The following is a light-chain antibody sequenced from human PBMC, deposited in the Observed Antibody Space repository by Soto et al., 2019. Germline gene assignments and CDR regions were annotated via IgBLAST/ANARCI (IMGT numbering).Light chain of an antibody. CDR1: QSISNY. CDR2: AAS. Sequence: DIQMTQSPSSLSASVGDRVTISCRASQSISNYLNWYQQTPGKAPKLLIYAASSLQSGVPSRFSGSGSGTDFTLTISSLHPEDSATYYCQQSYSTPPTFGQGTKV. J-gene: IGKJ1*01. V-gene: IGKV1-39*01. CDR3: QQSYSTPPT.